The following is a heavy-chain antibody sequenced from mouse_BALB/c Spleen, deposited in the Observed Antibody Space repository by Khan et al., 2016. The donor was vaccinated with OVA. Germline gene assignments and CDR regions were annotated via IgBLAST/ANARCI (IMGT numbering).Heavy chain of an antibody. CDR3: ARHNYGPFAY. CDR1: GFTFSTYA. Sequence: EVELVESGGDLVKPGGSLKLSCSASGFTFSTYAMSWVRQTPEKRLEWVATISSGGDYIYYPDSVKGRFPISRDNAKNTLYLQMSSLRSEDTATYYCARHNYGPFAYWGQGTLVTVSA. V-gene: IGHV5-9-3*01. D-gene: IGHD1-1*01. J-gene: IGHJ3*01. CDR2: ISSGGDYI.